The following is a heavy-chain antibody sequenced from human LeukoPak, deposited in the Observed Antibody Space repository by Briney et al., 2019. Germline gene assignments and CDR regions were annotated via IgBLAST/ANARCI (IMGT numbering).Heavy chain of an antibody. D-gene: IGHD3-22*01. J-gene: IGHJ4*02. V-gene: IGHV1-24*01. CDR1: GYTLTELS. Sequence: ASVKVSCKVSGYTLTELSMHWVRKAPGKGLEWMGGFDPEDGETIYAQKFQGRVTMTEDTSTDTAYMELSSLRSEDTAVYYCATDRPPGYYDSSGYSYWGQGTLVTVSS. CDR3: ATDRPPGYYDSSGYSY. CDR2: FDPEDGET.